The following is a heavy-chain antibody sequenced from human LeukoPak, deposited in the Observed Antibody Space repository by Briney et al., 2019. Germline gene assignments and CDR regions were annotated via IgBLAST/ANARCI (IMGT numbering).Heavy chain of an antibody. D-gene: IGHD3-3*01. J-gene: IGHJ4*02. Sequence: SQTLSLTCTVSGGSISSGSYCWSWIRQPPGKGLEWIGYIYYSGSTNYNPSLKSRVTISVDTSKNQFSLKLSSVTAADTAVYYCARLVGIVGVFTHHDYCGQGTLVTVSS. V-gene: IGHV4-61*01. CDR2: IYYSGST. CDR3: ARLVGIVGVFTHHDY. CDR1: GGSISSGSYC.